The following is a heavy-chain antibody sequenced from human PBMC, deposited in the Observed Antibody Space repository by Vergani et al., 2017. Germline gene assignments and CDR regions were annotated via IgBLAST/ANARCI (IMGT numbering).Heavy chain of an antibody. J-gene: IGHJ4*02. CDR1: GFTFSSYS. Sequence: EVQLVESGGGLVKPGGSLRLSCAASGFTFSSYSMNWVRQAPGKGLEWVSSISSSSSYIYYADSVKGRFTISRDNAKNSLYLQMNSLRAEDTAVYYCARDPNGGSYLDYWGQGTLVTVSS. V-gene: IGHV3-21*01. CDR3: ARDPNGGSYLDY. D-gene: IGHD1-1*01. CDR2: ISSSSSYI.